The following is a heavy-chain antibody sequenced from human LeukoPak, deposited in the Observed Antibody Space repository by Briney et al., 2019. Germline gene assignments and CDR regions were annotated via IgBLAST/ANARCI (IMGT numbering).Heavy chain of an antibody. Sequence: NTSETLSLTCTVSGGSISSGGYYWSWIRQHPGKGLEWIGYIYYSGSTNYNPSLKSRVTISVDTSKNQFSLKLTSVTAADTAVYYCARRWERSSAFDYWGQGPLVTVSS. CDR1: GGSISSGGYY. CDR3: ARRWERSSAFDY. J-gene: IGHJ4*02. CDR2: IYYSGST. V-gene: IGHV4-61*08. D-gene: IGHD3-16*01.